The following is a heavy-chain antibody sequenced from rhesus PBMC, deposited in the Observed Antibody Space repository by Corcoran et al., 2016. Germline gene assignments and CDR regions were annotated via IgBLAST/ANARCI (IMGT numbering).Heavy chain of an antibody. V-gene: IGHV4-73*01. CDR3: ARDGCSGIYCAEYFEF. Sequence: QVKLQQWGEGLVKPSETLSLTCAVYGGSISGYYYWSWIRQAPGKGLEWCGNREGNSASTNYNPSRKERVTISKDASKNQFSLKLSSVTAADTAVYYCARDGCSGIYCAEYFEFWGQGALVTVSS. D-gene: IGHD2-27*01. CDR1: GGSISGYYY. J-gene: IGHJ1*01. CDR2: REGNSAST.